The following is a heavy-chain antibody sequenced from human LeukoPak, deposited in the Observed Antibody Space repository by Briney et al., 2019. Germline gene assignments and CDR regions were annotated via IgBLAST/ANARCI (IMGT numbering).Heavy chain of an antibody. Sequence: SETLSLTCTVSGGSISSGSYYWSWIRQPAGKGLEWIGRIYTSGSTNYNPSLKSRVTISVDTSKNQFSLKLSSVTAADPAVYYCARAEGYDFWSGYFRFGSFDYWGQGTLVTVSS. D-gene: IGHD3-3*01. CDR1: GGSISSGSYY. CDR2: IYTSGST. CDR3: ARAEGYDFWSGYFRFGSFDY. V-gene: IGHV4-61*02. J-gene: IGHJ4*02.